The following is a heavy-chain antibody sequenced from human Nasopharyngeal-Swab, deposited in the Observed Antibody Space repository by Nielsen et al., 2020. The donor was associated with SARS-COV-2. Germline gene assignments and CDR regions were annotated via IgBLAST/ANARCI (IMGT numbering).Heavy chain of an antibody. J-gene: IGHJ4*02. Sequence: WIRQPPGKGLEWVGRIKSKTDGGTTDYAAPVKGRFTISRDDSKNTLYLQMNSLKTEDTAVYYCTTDEAVGGPDDYWGQGTLVTVSS. V-gene: IGHV3-15*01. CDR3: TTDEAVGGPDDY. CDR2: IKSKTDGGTT. D-gene: IGHD6-19*01.